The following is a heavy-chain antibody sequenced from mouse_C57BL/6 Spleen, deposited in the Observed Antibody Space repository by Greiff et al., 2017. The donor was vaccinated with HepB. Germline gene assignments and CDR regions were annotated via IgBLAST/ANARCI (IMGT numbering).Heavy chain of an antibody. J-gene: IGHJ2*01. V-gene: IGHV5-4*01. CDR1: GFTFSSYA. CDR3: ARERAEQYYFDY. Sequence: EVKLMESGGGLVKPGGSLKLSCAASGFTFSSYAMSWVRQTPEKRLEWVATISDGGSYTYYPDNVKGRFTISRDNAKNNLYLQMSHLKSEDTAMYYCARERAEQYYFDYWGQGTTLTVSS. CDR2: ISDGGSYT.